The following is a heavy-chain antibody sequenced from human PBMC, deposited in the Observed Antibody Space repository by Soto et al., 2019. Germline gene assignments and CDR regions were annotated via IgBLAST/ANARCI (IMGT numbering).Heavy chain of an antibody. V-gene: IGHV1-18*04. Sequence: QVQLVQSGADLKKPGASVQVSCKTSGYTFSNYAINWVRQAPGQGLEWMGWISSYNSYNGDTKYARMLQDRLTMTGDTTMTTAYTKLRGLMSDNTAVYYCARIELYRRDVGYYGIDVWGQGTTVTVSS. D-gene: IGHD3-16*01. CDR3: ARIELYRRDVGYYGIDV. J-gene: IGHJ6*02. CDR2: ISSYNSYNGDT. CDR1: GYTFSNYA.